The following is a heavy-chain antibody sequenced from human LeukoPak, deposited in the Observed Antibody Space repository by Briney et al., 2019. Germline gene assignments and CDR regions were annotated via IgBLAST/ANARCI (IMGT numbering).Heavy chain of an antibody. J-gene: IGHJ6*03. D-gene: IGHD3-10*01. CDR1: GFTFSSYV. Sequence: PGRSLRLSCAASGFTFSSYVMHWVRQAPGKGLEWVAVISYDGSNKYYADSVKGRFTISRDNSKNTLYLQMNSLRAEDTAVYYCVRDFPIALWFGELSNYMDVWGKGTTVTVSS. V-gene: IGHV3-30*01. CDR2: ISYDGSNK. CDR3: VRDFPIALWFGELSNYMDV.